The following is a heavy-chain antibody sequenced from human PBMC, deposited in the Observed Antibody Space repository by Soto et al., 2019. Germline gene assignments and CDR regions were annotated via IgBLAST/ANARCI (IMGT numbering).Heavy chain of an antibody. Sequence: SETLSLTCTVSGGSISSSGYFWSWTRQHPGKGLEWIGNIYYSGNTYYNPSLKSRVTISIDTSKKQFCLKLSSVTAADTAVYYCARGEESSYGIPPHFDYWGQGTLVTVSS. J-gene: IGHJ4*02. CDR1: GGSISSSGYF. D-gene: IGHD5-12*01. CDR2: IYYSGNT. CDR3: ARGEESSYGIPPHFDY. V-gene: IGHV4-31*03.